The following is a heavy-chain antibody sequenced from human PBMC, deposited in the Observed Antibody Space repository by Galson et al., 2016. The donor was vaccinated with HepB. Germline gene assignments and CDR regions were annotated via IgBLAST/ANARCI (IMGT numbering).Heavy chain of an antibody. CDR3: ARDPLIVVSSSPRPIGYYYDFDV. Sequence: SVKVSCKASGYNFTSYPMSWVRRAPGQGLEWMGWINTRTGSPTYAEGFSGRLVFSLDTSVDTAYLQISGLKSEDTATYYCARDPLIVVSSSPRPIGYYYDFDVWGPGATVTAAS. CDR2: INTRTGSP. V-gene: IGHV7-4-1*01. D-gene: IGHD6-6*01. CDR1: GYNFTSYP. J-gene: IGHJ6*02.